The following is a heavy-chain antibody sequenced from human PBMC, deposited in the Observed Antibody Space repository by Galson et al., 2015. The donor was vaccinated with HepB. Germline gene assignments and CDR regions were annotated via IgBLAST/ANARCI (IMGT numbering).Heavy chain of an antibody. CDR3: VSYFDWFYFDT. Sequence: CAIYGDSVSSHSVAWSWIRQSPSRGREWLGRTYYRSKWYSDYAVSVRGRITVNSDTSKNQFSLQRDTVTTEDTAVYYCVSYFDWFYFDTWVQGSLVTVSS. V-gene: IGHV6-1*01. D-gene: IGHD3-9*01. J-gene: IGHJ4*02. CDR1: GDSVSSHSVA. CDR2: TYYRSKWYS.